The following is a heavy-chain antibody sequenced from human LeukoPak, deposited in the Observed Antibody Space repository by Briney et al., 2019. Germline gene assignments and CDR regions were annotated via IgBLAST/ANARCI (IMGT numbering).Heavy chain of an antibody. J-gene: IGHJ4*02. CDR1: GFTFSSYA. CDR2: ISGSGGST. Sequence: GGSLRLSYAASGFTFSSYAMSWVRQAPGKGLEWVSAISGSGGSTYYADSVKGRFTISRDNSKNTLYLQMNSLRAEDTAVYYCAKDRPYYGSWSYYDYWGQGTLDNVSS. V-gene: IGHV3-23*01. D-gene: IGHD3-10*01. CDR3: AKDRPYYGSWSYYDY.